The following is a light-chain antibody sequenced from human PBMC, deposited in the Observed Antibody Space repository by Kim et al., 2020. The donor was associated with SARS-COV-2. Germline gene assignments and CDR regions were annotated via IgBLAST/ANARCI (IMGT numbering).Light chain of an antibody. J-gene: IGLJ3*02. CDR2: RNN. V-gene: IGLV10-54*04. CDR1: TNNGCKEG. Sequence: TDQPTGTGNTNNGCKEGAAWLQQYPGPPPKLLAYRNNNRPSGISERFSASRSENTDSLTISDLQPEDEADYYCSAWDSSLGVWMFGGGTQLTVL. CDR3: SAWDSSLGVWM.